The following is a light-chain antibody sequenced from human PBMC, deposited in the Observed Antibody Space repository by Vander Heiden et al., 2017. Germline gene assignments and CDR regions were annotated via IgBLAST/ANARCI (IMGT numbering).Light chain of an antibody. Sequence: EIVLTKSPATLSLSPGEKATLSCRASQSVSSYLAWYQQKPGQAPALLIYDSSTRAMGIRARFSGSGVGTDVNLTITIRDPEDFEVYYCQQQHNGHRSITFGQGTQVXIK. CDR2: DSS. J-gene: IGKJ5*01. V-gene: IGKV3-11*01. CDR3: QQQHNGHRSIT. CDR1: QSVSSY.